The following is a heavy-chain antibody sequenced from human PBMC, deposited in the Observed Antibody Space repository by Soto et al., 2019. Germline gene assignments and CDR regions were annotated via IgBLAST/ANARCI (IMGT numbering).Heavy chain of an antibody. CDR2: IYYSGST. J-gene: IGHJ4*02. CDR1: GGSISSSSYY. CDR3: ARPTKYSYGSFDY. D-gene: IGHD5-18*01. V-gene: IGHV4-39*01. Sequence: SETLSLTCTVSGGSISSSSYYWGWIRQPPGKGLEWIGSIYYSGSTYYNPSLKSRVTISVDTSKNQFSLKLSSVTAADTAVYYCARPTKYSYGSFDYWGQGTLVTVSS.